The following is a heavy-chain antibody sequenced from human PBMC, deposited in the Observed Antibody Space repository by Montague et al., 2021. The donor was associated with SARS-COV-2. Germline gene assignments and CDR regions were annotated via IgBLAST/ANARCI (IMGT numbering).Heavy chain of an antibody. CDR2: IYYSGST. J-gene: IGHJ4*02. CDR1: GGSISSSSYY. D-gene: IGHD5-18*01. V-gene: IGHV4-39*01. CDR3: ARHGGHSYAQFAY. Sequence: SETLSLTCTVSGGSISSSSYYWGWIRQPPGKGLEWIGSIYYSGSTYYNASLKSRVTISVDTSKNQFSLKLTSVTAADTAVYYCARHGGHSYAQFAYWGQGTLVIVSS.